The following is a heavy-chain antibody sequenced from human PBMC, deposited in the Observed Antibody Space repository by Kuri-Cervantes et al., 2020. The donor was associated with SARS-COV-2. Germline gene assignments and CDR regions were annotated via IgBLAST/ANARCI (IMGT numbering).Heavy chain of an antibody. Sequence: LSLTCAASGFSFSDSGMHWVRLAPGKGLEWVAIIWYDGSNKYYADSVKGRFTISRDNSKNTLSLQMNSLRPEDTAVYYCARDVNIVVVPAYYYGMDVWGQGTTVTVSS. CDR3: ARDVNIVVVPAYYYGMDV. J-gene: IGHJ6*02. D-gene: IGHD2-2*01. V-gene: IGHV3-33*01. CDR1: GFSFSDSG. CDR2: IWYDGSNK.